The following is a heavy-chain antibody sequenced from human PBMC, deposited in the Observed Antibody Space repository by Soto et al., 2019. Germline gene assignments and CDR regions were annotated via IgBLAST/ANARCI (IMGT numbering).Heavy chain of an antibody. CDR3: AKGGYCSGGSCNYYYGMDV. CDR1: GFTFSSYG. CDR2: ISYDGSNK. Sequence: AGGSLRLSCAASGFTFSSYGMHWVRQAPGKGLEWVAVISYDGSNKYYADSVKGRFTISRDNSKNTLYLQMNSLRAEDTAVYYCAKGGYCSGGSCNYYYGMDVWGQGTTVTVSS. J-gene: IGHJ6*02. D-gene: IGHD2-15*01. V-gene: IGHV3-30*18.